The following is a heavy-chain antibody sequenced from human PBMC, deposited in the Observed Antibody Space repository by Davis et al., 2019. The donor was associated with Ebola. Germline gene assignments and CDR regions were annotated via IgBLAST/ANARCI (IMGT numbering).Heavy chain of an antibody. J-gene: IGHJ4*02. V-gene: IGHV3-30*02. Sequence: GESLKISCAASGFTFSGSAMHWVRQAPGRGLEWVAFVRSHGSDDHYADSVKGRFTISRDNSKNTLYLQMNSLRPEDTAVYYCARDSDDYCFDYWGQGTLVTVSS. CDR3: ARDSDDYCFDY. D-gene: IGHD2-21*02. CDR1: GFTFSGSA. CDR2: VRSHGSDD.